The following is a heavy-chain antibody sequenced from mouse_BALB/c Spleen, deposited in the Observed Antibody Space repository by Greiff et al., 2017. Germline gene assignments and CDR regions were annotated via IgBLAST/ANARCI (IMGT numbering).Heavy chain of an antibody. CDR2: IDPANGNT. Sequence: VQLQQSGAELVKPGASVKLSCTASGFNIKDTYMHWVKQRPEQGLVWIGRIDPANGNTKYDPKFQGKATITADTSSNTAYLQLSSLTSEDTAVYYCARGLDYYGSSYFDYWGQGTTLTVSS. CDR1: GFNIKDTY. V-gene: IGHV14-3*02. J-gene: IGHJ2*01. D-gene: IGHD1-1*01. CDR3: ARGLDYYGSSYFDY.